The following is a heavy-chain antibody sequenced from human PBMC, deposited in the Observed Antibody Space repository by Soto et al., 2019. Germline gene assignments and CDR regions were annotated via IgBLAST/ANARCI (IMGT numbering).Heavy chain of an antibody. Sequence: SQTLSLTCAISGDSVSSNSAAWNWIRQSPSRGLEWLGRTYYRSKWYNDYAVSVKSRITINPDTSKNQFSLQLNSVTPEDTAVYYCARGHGDYSYSYYYYMDVWGKGTTVTVSS. D-gene: IGHD4-17*01. CDR1: GDSVSSNSAA. CDR3: ARGHGDYSYSYYYYMDV. CDR2: TYYRSKWYN. J-gene: IGHJ6*03. V-gene: IGHV6-1*01.